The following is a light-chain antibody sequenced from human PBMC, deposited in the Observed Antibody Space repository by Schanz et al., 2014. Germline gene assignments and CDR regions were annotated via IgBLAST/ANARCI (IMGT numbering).Light chain of an antibody. Sequence: DVLMTQSPLSLPVTLGPPASISCRSSQSLLHSNGYNYLDWYLQKPGQSPQLLIYLGSHRASGVPDRFSGSGSGTDFTLKISRVEAEDVGVYYCMQALQTPYTFGQGTKLEIK. V-gene: IGKV2-28*01. CDR1: QSLLHSNGYNY. CDR2: LGS. J-gene: IGKJ2*01. CDR3: MQALQTPYT.